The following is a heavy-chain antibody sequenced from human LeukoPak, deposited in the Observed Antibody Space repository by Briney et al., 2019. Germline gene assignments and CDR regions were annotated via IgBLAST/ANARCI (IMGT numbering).Heavy chain of an antibody. CDR3: AKGLGKSSGWSSLDY. V-gene: IGHV3-9*01. CDR2: IHWNSNSI. CDR1: GFTFNDYA. D-gene: IGHD6-19*01. J-gene: IGHJ4*02. Sequence: GRSLRLSCAASGFTFNDYAMHWVRQAPGKGLEWVSGIHWNSNSIVYADSVKGRFTISRDNAKKSLYLQMNSQTAEDTAFYYCAKGLGKSSGWSSLDYWGQGTLVTVSS.